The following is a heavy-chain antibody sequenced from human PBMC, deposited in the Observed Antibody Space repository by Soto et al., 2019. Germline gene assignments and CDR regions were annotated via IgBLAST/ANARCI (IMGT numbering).Heavy chain of an antibody. V-gene: IGHV4-39*01. Sequence: QLQVQESGPGLVKPSETLSLTCTVSGGSISGTNSYWVWIRQPPGMGLEWIGTIHYSGSIYFNPSLKSRVTMSVDTSRNQFSLKLSSVSATDTAIYYCASSSDWHVIESWGQGTLVTVSS. J-gene: IGHJ4*02. CDR2: IHYSGSI. CDR1: GGSISGTNSY. D-gene: IGHD6-19*01. CDR3: ASSSDWHVIES.